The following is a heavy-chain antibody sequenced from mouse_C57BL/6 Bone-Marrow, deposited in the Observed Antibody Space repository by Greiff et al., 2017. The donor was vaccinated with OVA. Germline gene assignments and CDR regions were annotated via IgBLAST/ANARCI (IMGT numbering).Heavy chain of an antibody. V-gene: IGHV1-26*01. Sequence: VQLQQSGPELVKPGASVKISCKASGYTFTDYYMNWVKQSHGKSLEWIGDINPNNGGTSYNQKFKGKATLTVDKSSSTAYMELRSLTSEDSAVYYCARIYYDYPLAYWGQGTLVTVSA. CDR3: ARIYYDYPLAY. CDR1: GYTFTDYY. CDR2: INPNNGGT. J-gene: IGHJ3*01. D-gene: IGHD2-4*01.